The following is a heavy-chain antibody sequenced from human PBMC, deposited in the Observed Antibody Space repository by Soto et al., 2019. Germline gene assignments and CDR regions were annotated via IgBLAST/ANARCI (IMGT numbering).Heavy chain of an antibody. CDR1: GYTFTSYR. Sequence: QVQLVQSGAEVKKPGASVKISCKASGYTFTSYRIHWVRQAPGQGLEWMGVINPSGGSTVYAQKFQGRVAMTRDTSTSTVYMELSSLRSEDTAVYHGARAQAWDIHDYWGQGTLVTVSS. V-gene: IGHV1-46*03. CDR3: ARAQAWDIHDY. J-gene: IGHJ4*02. CDR2: INPSGGST. D-gene: IGHD1-26*01.